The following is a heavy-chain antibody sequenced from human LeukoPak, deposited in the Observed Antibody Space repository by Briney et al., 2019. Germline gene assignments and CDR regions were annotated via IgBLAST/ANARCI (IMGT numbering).Heavy chain of an antibody. CDR3: ARVTCLQLVQGLLY. V-gene: IGHV3-48*01. D-gene: IGHD5-18*01. J-gene: IGHJ4*02. Sequence: GSLRPSCAASGFTFRSYIMTWVRQAPGKGLEWVSYISGGSSSIYYADSVKGRFTISRDNAKNSLYLQMTSLRAEDTAVYYCARVTCLQLVQGLLYWGRGTLVTVSS. CDR1: GFTFRSYI. CDR2: ISGGSSSI.